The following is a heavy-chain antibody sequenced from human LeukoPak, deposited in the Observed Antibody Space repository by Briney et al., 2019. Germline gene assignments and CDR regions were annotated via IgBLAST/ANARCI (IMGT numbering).Heavy chain of an antibody. CDR2: ISWNSGSI. V-gene: IGHV3-9*01. Sequence: GGSLRLSCAASGFTFDDYAMHWVRQAPGKGLEWVSGISWNSGSIGYADSVKGRFTISRDNAKNSLYLQMNSLRAEDTALYYCAKATAHTIAAAGNFDYWGQGTLVTVSS. CDR3: AKATAHTIAAAGNFDY. CDR1: GFTFDDYA. J-gene: IGHJ4*02. D-gene: IGHD6-13*01.